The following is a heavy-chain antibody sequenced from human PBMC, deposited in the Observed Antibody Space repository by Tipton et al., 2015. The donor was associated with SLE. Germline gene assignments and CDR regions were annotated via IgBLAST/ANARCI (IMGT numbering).Heavy chain of an antibody. CDR3: ARERRATYYDFWSGEGAFDY. CDR2: IYYSGIT. Sequence: TLSLTCTVSGGSVSSGSYYWSWIRQPPGKGLEWIGYIYYSGITYYNPSLKSRVTISVDTSKNQFSLRLTSVTAADTAVYTCARERRATYYDFWSGEGAFDYWGQGTLVTVSS. V-gene: IGHV4-61*01. D-gene: IGHD3-3*01. CDR1: GGSVSSGSYY. J-gene: IGHJ4*02.